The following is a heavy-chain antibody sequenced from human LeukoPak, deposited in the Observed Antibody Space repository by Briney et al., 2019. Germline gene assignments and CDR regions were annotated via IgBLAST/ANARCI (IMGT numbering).Heavy chain of an antibody. Sequence: GGSLRLSCAASGFTFSSYALSGVRQAPGKGLEWVSGITGSGGSTFYADSVKGRFTISRDNSKNTLYLEMNSLRAEDLAVYYCAKGGYDSSGYRYFDYWGQGTLVTVSS. CDR3: AKGGYDSSGYRYFDY. CDR2: ITGSGGST. CDR1: GFTFSSYA. V-gene: IGHV3-23*01. J-gene: IGHJ4*02. D-gene: IGHD3-22*01.